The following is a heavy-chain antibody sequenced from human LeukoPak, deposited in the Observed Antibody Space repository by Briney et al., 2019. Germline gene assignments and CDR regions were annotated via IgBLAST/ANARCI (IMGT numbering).Heavy chain of an antibody. Sequence: PSETLSLTCAVSGDSISSDYWSWVRQPPGKGLEWIGYIYYTSITHYSPSLKSRVTISVDTSKNQFSLKLSSVTAADTAVYYGTRLATPSTMAARGRSWFESWGQGTLVTVSS. D-gene: IGHD6-6*01. CDR2: IYYTSIT. V-gene: IGHV4-59*01. CDR1: GDSISSDY. CDR3: TRLATPSTMAARGRSWFES. J-gene: IGHJ5*01.